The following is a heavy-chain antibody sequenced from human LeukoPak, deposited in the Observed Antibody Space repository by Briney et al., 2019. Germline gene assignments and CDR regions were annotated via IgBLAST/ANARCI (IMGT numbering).Heavy chain of an antibody. CDR3: ARELRFSRGAFDI. V-gene: IGHV4-34*01. CDR2: INHSGST. J-gene: IGHJ3*02. D-gene: IGHD3-10*01. Sequence: SETLSLTCAVYGGSFSGYYWSWIRQPPGKGLEWIGEINHSGSTNYNPSLKSRVTISVDTSKNQFSLKLSSVTAADTAVYYCARELRFSRGAFDIWGQGTMVTASS. CDR1: GGSFSGYY.